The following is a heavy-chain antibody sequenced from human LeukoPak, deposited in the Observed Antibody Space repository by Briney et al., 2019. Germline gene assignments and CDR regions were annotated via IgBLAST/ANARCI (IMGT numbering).Heavy chain of an antibody. J-gene: IGHJ6*02. CDR1: GYTFNTYG. CDR3: ARALTTVTTYYYFGMDV. Sequence: ASVKVSCKASGYTFNTYGISWVRQAPGQGLDWMGWVSVYDGKTNYAQKLQGRVTMTTDTSTRTAYMELRSLRSDDTAVYYCARALTTVTTYYYFGMDVWGQGTTVTVSS. D-gene: IGHD4-17*01. V-gene: IGHV1-18*01. CDR2: VSVYDGKT.